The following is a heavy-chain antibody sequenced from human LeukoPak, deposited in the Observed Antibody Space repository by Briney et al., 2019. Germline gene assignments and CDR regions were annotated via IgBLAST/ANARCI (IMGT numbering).Heavy chain of an antibody. Sequence: GGSLRLSCAASGFTFNNYNMNWVRQAPGKGLEWLSYISRTGSSRYYADSVKGRFTISRDNAKNSLYLQMNSLTAEDTAVYYCAKDKSWGSGKKFDYYYYFGMDVWGQGTTVTVSS. J-gene: IGHJ6*02. CDR2: ISRTGSSR. V-gene: IGHV3-48*04. D-gene: IGHD3-10*01. CDR3: AKDKSWGSGKKFDYYYYFGMDV. CDR1: GFTFNNYN.